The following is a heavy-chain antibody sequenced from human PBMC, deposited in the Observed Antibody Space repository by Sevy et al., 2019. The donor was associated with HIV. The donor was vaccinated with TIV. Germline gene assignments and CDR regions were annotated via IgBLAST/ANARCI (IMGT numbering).Heavy chain of an antibody. CDR3: AKYCISTSAIADYFDY. CDR1: GFTFSSYA. J-gene: IGHJ4*02. V-gene: IGHV3-23*01. D-gene: IGHD2-2*01. CDR2: ISGSGGST. Sequence: GGSLRLSCAASGFTFSSYAMSWVRQAPGKGLEWVSAISGSGGSTYYADSVKGRFTISSDNSKNTLYLQMNILRAEHTAVYYCAKYCISTSAIADYFDYWGQGTLVTVSS.